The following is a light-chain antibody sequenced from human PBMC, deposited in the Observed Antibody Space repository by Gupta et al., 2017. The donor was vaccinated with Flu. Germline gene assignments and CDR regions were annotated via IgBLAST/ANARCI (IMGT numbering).Light chain of an antibody. V-gene: IGKV1-12*01. J-gene: IGKJ3*01. CDR3: QQENSFPFT. Sequence: THITQSPSSVSASVGDRVTITCRANRDIINWLVWYQQRPGRAPKLLIYDASNLQNGVPSRFSGSGSGTDFTLTINSLQAEDFATYYCQQENSFPFTFGHGTKVDIK. CDR1: RDIINW. CDR2: DAS.